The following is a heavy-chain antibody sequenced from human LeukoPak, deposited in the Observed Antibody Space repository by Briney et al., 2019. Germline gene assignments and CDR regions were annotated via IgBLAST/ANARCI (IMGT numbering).Heavy chain of an antibody. CDR3: AKTPLVGATWGDYFDY. CDR2: ISGSGGST. CDR1: GFTFSSYA. D-gene: IGHD1-26*01. Sequence: PGGSLRLSCAASGFTFSSYAMSWVRQAPGKGLEGVSAISGSGGSTYYADSVKGRFTISRDNSKNTMYLQMNSMRDEDTAVYYCAKTPLVGATWGDYFDYWGQGTLVTVSS. J-gene: IGHJ4*02. V-gene: IGHV3-23*01.